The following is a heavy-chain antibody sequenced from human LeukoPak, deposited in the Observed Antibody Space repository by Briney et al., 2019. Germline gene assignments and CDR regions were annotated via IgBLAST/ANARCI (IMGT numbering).Heavy chain of an antibody. J-gene: IGHJ4*02. CDR1: GFTFSSYW. D-gene: IGHD3-22*01. V-gene: IGHV3-7*03. CDR3: ARGAGYYDSSGYSQYYSDY. CDR2: IKQDGSEK. Sequence: GGSLRLSCAASGFTFSSYWMSWVRQAPGKGLEWVANIKQDGSEKYYVDSVKGRFTISRDNAKNSLYLQMNSLRAEDTAVYYCARGAGYYDSSGYSQYYSDYWGQGTLVTVSS.